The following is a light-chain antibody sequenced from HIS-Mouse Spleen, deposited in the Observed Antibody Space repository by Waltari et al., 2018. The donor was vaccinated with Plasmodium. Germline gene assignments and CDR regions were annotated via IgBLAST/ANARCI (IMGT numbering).Light chain of an antibody. CDR3: QSADSSGTPNWV. Sequence: SYELTQPPSVSVSPGQTARITCSGDALPKQYAYWYQQKPGQAPVLVIYKDSERRSGMPELFSGSSSGTTVTLTISGVQAEDEADYYCQSADSSGTPNWVFGGGTKLTVL. V-gene: IGLV3-25*03. J-gene: IGLJ3*02. CDR1: ALPKQY. CDR2: KDS.